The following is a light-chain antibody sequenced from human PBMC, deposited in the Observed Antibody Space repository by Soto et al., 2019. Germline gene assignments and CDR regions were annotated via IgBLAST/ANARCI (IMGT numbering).Light chain of an antibody. CDR2: WAS. CDR3: QQSYSTPT. Sequence: DIVMTQSPDSLAVSLGERATINCKSSQSVLYRSNNKNYLAWYQKKVGQPPKLLIYWASTRESGVPDRVSGSGAGTDFTLTISSLQAEDVAVYYCQQSYSTPTFGGGTKVEIK. CDR1: QSVLYRSNNKNY. V-gene: IGKV4-1*01. J-gene: IGKJ4*01.